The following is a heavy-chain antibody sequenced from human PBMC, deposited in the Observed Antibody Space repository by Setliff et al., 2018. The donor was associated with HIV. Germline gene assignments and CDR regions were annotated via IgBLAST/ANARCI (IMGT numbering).Heavy chain of an antibody. CDR1: GYSFTTYY. CDR3: ARLHDCGGDCYFDY. CDR2: VYPRDSKA. V-gene: IGHV5-51*01. J-gene: IGHJ4*02. D-gene: IGHD2-21*02. Sequence: GESLTISCQGSGYSFTTYYIGWVRQMPGKGLEWMGLVYPRDSKAQYSPSFEGQVTFSVDTFISTAYLHWSSLKASDTAIYYCARLHDCGGDCYFDYWGQGTMVTVS.